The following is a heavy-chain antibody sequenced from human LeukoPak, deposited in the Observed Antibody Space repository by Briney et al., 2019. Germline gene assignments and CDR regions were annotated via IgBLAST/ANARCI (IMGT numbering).Heavy chain of an antibody. J-gene: IGHJ4*02. CDR2: IYYSGST. Sequence: SETLSLTCTVSGGSISSRSYYWGWIRQPPGKGLEWIGIIYYSGSTYSNPSLRSRVTISVDTSKNQFFLKLSSVTAADTAVYYCARSGYYDSSGYFDYWGQGTLVTVSS. D-gene: IGHD3-22*01. V-gene: IGHV4-39*01. CDR3: ARSGYYDSSGYFDY. CDR1: GGSISSRSYY.